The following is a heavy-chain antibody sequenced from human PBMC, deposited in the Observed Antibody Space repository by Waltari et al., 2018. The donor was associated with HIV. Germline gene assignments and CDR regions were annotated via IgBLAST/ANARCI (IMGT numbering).Heavy chain of an antibody. V-gene: IGHV1-69*04. CDR3: ARGAAAGNHFYYGMDV. J-gene: IGHJ6*02. CDR2: IIPILGIT. D-gene: IGHD6-13*01. CDR1: GGTFTSYG. Sequence: QVQLVQSGAEGKKPGSSVKVSCKASGGTFTSYGISWVRQAPGQGLEWMGRIIPILGITNYAQKFQGRVTITADKSTSTAYMELRSLRSEDTAVYYCARGAAAGNHFYYGMDVWGQGTTVTVSS.